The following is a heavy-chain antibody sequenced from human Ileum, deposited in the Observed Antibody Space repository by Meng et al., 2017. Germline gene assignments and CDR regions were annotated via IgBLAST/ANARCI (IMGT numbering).Heavy chain of an antibody. CDR3: AGDLVGSPFDY. CDR2: IWADGVNK. V-gene: IGHV3-33*01. J-gene: IGHJ4*02. D-gene: IGHD3-10*01. CDR1: GISRSSGG. Sequence: QVSRGDAGGGDVPLGAPRDTSLARCGISRSSGGRHWPRQAPGKGLGWGEVIWADGVNKDSPHYVKGRFTISRDSSQNTLYLKLDNLRDDDTAIYYCAGDLVGSPFDYWGQGTLVTVSS.